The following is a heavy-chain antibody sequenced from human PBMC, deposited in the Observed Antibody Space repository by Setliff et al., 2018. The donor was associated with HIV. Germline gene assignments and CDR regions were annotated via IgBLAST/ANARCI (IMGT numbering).Heavy chain of an antibody. D-gene: IGHD3-10*01. Sequence: ASVKVSCKASGHTFTNVDIHWLRRATGQGLEWMGWMNPSTGVSGYALKFQARVTMTRDTSISTDYMELSSLTSEDTDVYYCARGKGVGGVVITGGLDVWGKGTTVTVSS. CDR1: GHTFTNVD. CDR2: MNPSTGVS. V-gene: IGHV1-8*01. J-gene: IGHJ6*04. CDR3: ARGKGVGGVVITGGLDV.